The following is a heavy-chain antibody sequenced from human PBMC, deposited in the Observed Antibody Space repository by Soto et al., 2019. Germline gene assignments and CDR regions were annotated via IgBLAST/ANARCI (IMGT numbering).Heavy chain of an antibody. CDR1: GFTFSSYA. Sequence: EVQLLESGGGLVQPGGSLRLSCAASGFTFSSYAMNWVRQAPGKGLEWVSVISGSGGSTYYADSVKGRFTISRDNSKNTLYLQMNSLRVDDTAVYYCASRSSGWYFDYWGQGTLVTVSS. CDR2: ISGSGGST. D-gene: IGHD6-19*01. V-gene: IGHV3-23*01. CDR3: ASRSSGWYFDY. J-gene: IGHJ4*02.